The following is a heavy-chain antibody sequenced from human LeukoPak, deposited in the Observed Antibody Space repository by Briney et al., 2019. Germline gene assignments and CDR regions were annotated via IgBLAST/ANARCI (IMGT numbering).Heavy chain of an antibody. J-gene: IGHJ6*02. CDR3: ARGSVTTGPFGMDV. V-gene: IGHV3-66*01. CDR1: GFTFSSYS. CDR2: IYSGGST. Sequence: GGSLRLSCAASGFTFSSYSMSWVRQAPGKGLEWVSVIYSGGSTYYADSVKGRFTISRDNSKNTLYLQMNSLRAEDTAVYYCARGSVTTGPFGMDVWGQGTTVTVSS. D-gene: IGHD5-18*01.